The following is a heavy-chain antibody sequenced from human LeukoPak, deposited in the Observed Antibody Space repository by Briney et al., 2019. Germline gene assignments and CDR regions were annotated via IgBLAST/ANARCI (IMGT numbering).Heavy chain of an antibody. D-gene: IGHD6-13*01. CDR1: GGSISSYY. V-gene: IGHV4-4*07. Sequence: PSETQSLTCTVSGGSISSYYWSWIRQPAGKGREWIGRIYTSGSTNYNPSLKSRVTMSVDTSKHQFPLKLSSVTAADTAVYYCARAYSSSRFNWFDPWGQGTLVTVSS. J-gene: IGHJ5*02. CDR2: IYTSGST. CDR3: ARAYSSSRFNWFDP.